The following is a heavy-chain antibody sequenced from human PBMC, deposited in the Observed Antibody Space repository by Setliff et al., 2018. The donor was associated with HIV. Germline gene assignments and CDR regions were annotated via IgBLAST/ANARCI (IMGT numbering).Heavy chain of an antibody. Sequence: LSLPCVVSDDSFSNYDWTWIRQSSGKTLEWIGYISSSGITNYNPSLRSRVTISIETSNTRFSLWLRSATAADTATYFCARLGRAIDDGGSSLRLDFWGQGMLVTVSS. D-gene: IGHD2-21*01. CDR1: DDSFSNYD. V-gene: IGHV4-4*09. J-gene: IGHJ4*02. CDR3: ARLGRAIDDGGSSLRLDF. CDR2: ISSSGIT.